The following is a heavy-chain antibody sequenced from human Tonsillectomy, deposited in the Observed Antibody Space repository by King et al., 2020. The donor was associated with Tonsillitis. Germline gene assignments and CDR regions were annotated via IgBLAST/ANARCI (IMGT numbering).Heavy chain of an antibody. J-gene: IGHJ6*02. V-gene: IGHV3-48*01. CDR3: ARDQRPNGMDV. CDR2: ISYGSGNI. CDR1: GFTFSSYN. Sequence: VQLVESGGGLVQPGGSLRLSWAASGFTFSSYNMNWVRQAPGKGLEWVSYISYGSGNIYYADSVKGRFTISSDNAKNSLYLQMNSLRAEDTAVYYCARDQRPNGMDVWGQGTTVTVPS.